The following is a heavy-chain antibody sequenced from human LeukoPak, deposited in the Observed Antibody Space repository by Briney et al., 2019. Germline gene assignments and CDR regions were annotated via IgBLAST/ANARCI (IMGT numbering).Heavy chain of an antibody. CDR2: IYYSGST. CDR3: ARDGGVATNYYYYYYMDV. CDR1: GGSISSGGYY. Sequence: SETLSLTCTVSGGSISSGGYYRSWIRQHPGKGLEWIGYIYYSGSTYYNPSLKSRVTISVDTSKNQFSLKLSSVTAADTAVYYCARDGGVATNYYYYYYMDVWGKGTTVTVSS. J-gene: IGHJ6*03. V-gene: IGHV4-31*03. D-gene: IGHD5-12*01.